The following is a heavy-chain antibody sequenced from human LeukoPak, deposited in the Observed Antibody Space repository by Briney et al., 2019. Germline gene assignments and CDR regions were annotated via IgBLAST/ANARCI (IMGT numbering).Heavy chain of an antibody. CDR1: GGPLSAYY. D-gene: IGHD1-1*01. V-gene: IGHV4-59*03. CDR3: ATGETGSTLGGY. J-gene: IGHJ4*02. Sequence: SETLSLICTVAGGPLSAYYWTWIRQPPGKGLEWIGYIYDNGNTNYNPSLKSRVTISVDTSKNQFSLKLSSVTAADTAVYYCATGETGSTLGGYWGQGTLVTVSS. CDR2: IYDNGNT.